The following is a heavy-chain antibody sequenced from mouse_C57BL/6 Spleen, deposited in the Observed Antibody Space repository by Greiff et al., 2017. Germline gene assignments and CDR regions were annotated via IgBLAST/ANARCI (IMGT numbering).Heavy chain of an antibody. J-gene: IGHJ3*01. CDR2: IYPGSGNT. V-gene: IGHV1-76*01. D-gene: IGHD2-2*01. CDR1: GYTFTDYY. CDR3: ARGGATMVTTGFAY. Sequence: QVQLKQSGAELVRPGASVKLSCKASGYTFTDYYINWVKQRPGQGLEWIARIYPGSGNTYYNEKFKGKATLTAEKSSSTAYMQLSSLTSEDSAVYFCARGGATMVTTGFAYWGQGTLVTVSA.